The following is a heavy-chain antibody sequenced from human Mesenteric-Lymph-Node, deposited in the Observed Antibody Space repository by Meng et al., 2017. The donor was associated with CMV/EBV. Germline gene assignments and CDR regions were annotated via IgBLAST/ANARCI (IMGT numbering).Heavy chain of an antibody. CDR3: ARSPDGFDY. V-gene: IGHV3-7*01. D-gene: IGHD1-14*01. CDR1: GFIFNTYE. CDR2: IKQDGGEK. Sequence: SCAASGFIFNTYEMNWVRQAPGKGLEWVANIKQDGGEKFFLDSVKGRFTISRDNAKNSLYLQMNSLRAEDTAVYYCARSPDGFDYWGQGTLVTVSS. J-gene: IGHJ4*02.